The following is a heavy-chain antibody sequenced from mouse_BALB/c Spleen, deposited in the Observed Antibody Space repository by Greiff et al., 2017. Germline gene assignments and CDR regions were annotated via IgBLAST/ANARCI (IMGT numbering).Heavy chain of an antibody. V-gene: IGHV1-14*01. CDR1: GYTFTSYV. D-gene: IGHD3-2*02. Sequence: EVKLMESGPELVKPGASVKMSCKASGYTFTSYVMHWVKQKPGQGLEWIGYINPYNDGTKYNEKFKGKATLTSDKSSSTAYMELSSLTSEDSAVYYCGSGFDYWGQGTTLTVSS. CDR3: GSGFDY. J-gene: IGHJ2*01. CDR2: INPYNDGT.